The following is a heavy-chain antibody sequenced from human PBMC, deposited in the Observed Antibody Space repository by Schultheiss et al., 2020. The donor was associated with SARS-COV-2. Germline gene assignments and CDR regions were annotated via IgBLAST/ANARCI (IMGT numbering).Heavy chain of an antibody. CDR2: IYPGDSDT. CDR3: ARRITLNYCNYYYYGMDV. D-gene: IGHD1-7*01. Sequence: GESLKISCKGSGYSFTSYWIGWVRQMPGKGLEWMGIIYPGDSDTRYSPSFQGQVTISADKSISTAYLQWSSLKASDTAMYYCARRITLNYCNYYYYGMDVWGQGTTVTVSS. J-gene: IGHJ6*02. CDR1: GYSFTSYW. V-gene: IGHV5-51*01.